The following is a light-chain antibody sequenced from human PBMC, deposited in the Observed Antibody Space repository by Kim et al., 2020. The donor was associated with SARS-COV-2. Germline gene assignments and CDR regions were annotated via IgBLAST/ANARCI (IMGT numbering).Light chain of an antibody. J-gene: IGKJ1*01. CDR1: QSVSSIY. V-gene: IGKV3-20*01. CDR3: QQYGTSPRT. Sequence: EIVLTQSPGNLSLSPGERAILSCRASQSVSSIYLAWYQQKPGQPPRLLIYGASNRATGIPDRFSGSGSGTDFTLTIHRVEPEDLAVYYCQQYGTSPRTFGQGTKVDIK. CDR2: GAS.